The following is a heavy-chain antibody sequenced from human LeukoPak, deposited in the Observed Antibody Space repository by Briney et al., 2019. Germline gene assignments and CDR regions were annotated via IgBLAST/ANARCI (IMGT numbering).Heavy chain of an antibody. CDR1: GFTFYDYA. CDR3: AKDIRGLYGSGSYWDY. V-gene: IGHV3-9*01. D-gene: IGHD3-10*01. Sequence: GGSLRLSCAASGFTFYDYAMHWVRQAPGKGLEWVSGISWNSGSIGYADSVKGRFTISRDNAKNSLYLQMNSLRAEDTALYYCAKDIRGLYGSGSYWDYWGQGTLVTVSS. CDR2: ISWNSGSI. J-gene: IGHJ4*02.